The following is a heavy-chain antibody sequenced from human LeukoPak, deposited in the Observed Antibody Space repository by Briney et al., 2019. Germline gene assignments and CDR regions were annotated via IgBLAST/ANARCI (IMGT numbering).Heavy chain of an antibody. Sequence: GGSLRLSCAASGFTFSSYAMSWVRQAPGKGLEWVSAISGSGGSTYYADSVKGRFTISRDNSKNTLYLQMNSLRAEDTAVYYCAKDFLAYYYDSSGYLDWYHFDYWGQGTLVTVSS. D-gene: IGHD3-22*01. CDR2: ISGSGGST. V-gene: IGHV3-23*01. CDR3: AKDFLAYYYDSSGYLDWYHFDY. J-gene: IGHJ4*02. CDR1: GFTFSSYA.